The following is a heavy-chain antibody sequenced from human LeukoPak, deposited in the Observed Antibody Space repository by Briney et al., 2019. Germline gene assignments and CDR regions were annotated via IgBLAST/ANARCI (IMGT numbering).Heavy chain of an antibody. J-gene: IGHJ4*02. CDR1: GFTFSSYW. CDR2: INSDGSST. V-gene: IGHV3-74*01. Sequence: GGSLTLSCAVSGFTFSSYWMHWVRKPPGKGLVWVSRINSDGSSTSYADSVKGRFTISRDNAKNTLYLQMNSLRAEDTAVYYCARGPRYCSGGSCYCFYWGQGTLVTVSS. D-gene: IGHD2-15*01. CDR3: ARGPRYCSGGSCYCFY.